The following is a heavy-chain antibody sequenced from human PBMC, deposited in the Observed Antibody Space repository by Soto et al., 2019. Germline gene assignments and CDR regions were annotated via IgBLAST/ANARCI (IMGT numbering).Heavy chain of an antibody. CDR2: INAYNGNT. CDR1: GYTFTSYG. J-gene: IGHJ6*02. CDR3: ARDHCSSTSCYGDYYYYGMDV. Sequence: ASVKVSCKASGYTFTSYGISWVRQAPGQGLEWMGWINAYNGNTNYSQKFQGRVTMTRDTSASTAYMELSSLRSEDTAVYYCARDHCSSTSCYGDYYYYGMDVWGQGTTVTVSS. D-gene: IGHD2-2*01. V-gene: IGHV1-18*01.